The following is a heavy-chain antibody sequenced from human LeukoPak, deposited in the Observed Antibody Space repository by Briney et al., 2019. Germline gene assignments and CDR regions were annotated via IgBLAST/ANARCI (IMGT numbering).Heavy chain of an antibody. CDR1: GYTFTGYY. CDR3: ARGQGTRKYYFDY. J-gene: IGHJ4*02. CDR2: TNPNSGGT. D-gene: IGHD1-7*01. V-gene: IGHV1-2*02. Sequence: ASVKVSCKASGYTFTGYYMHWVRQAPGQGLEWMGWTNPNSGGTNYAQKFQGRVTMTRDTSTSTAYMELSRLRSDDTAVYYCARGQGTRKYYFDYWGQGTLVTVSS.